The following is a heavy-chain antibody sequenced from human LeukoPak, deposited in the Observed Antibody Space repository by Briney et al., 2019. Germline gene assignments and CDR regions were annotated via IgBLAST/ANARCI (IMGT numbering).Heavy chain of an antibody. J-gene: IGHJ3*02. CDR2: IYYSGST. Sequence: SETLSLTCTVSGGSISSYYWSWIRQPPGKGLEWIGYIYYSGSTNYNPSLKSRVTISVDTSKNQFSLKLSSVTAADTAVYYCARALGSSWYFDAFDIWGQGTMVTVSS. CDR3: ARALGSSWYFDAFDI. V-gene: IGHV4-59*12. D-gene: IGHD6-13*01. CDR1: GGSISSYY.